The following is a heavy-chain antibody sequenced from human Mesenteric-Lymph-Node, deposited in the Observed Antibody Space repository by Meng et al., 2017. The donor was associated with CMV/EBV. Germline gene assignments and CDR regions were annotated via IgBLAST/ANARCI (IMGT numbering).Heavy chain of an antibody. CDR1: GGSISSGGYY. CDR3: ARDPKGDYYGMDV. Sequence: SETLSLTCTVSGGSISSGGYYWSWIRQHPGKGLEWIGYIYYSGSTYYNPSLKSRVTISVDTSKNQFSLKLSSVTAADTAVYYCARDPKGDYYGMDVWGQGTTVTVSS. D-gene: IGHD3-16*01. CDR2: IYYSGST. V-gene: IGHV4-31*03. J-gene: IGHJ6*02.